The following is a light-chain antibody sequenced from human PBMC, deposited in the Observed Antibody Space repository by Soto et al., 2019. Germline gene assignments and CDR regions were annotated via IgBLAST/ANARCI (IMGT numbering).Light chain of an antibody. CDR3: QQRSNWLT. J-gene: IGKJ4*01. CDR2: DAL. CDR1: QSVHNY. V-gene: IGKV3-11*01. Sequence: EIVLTQSPATLSLSPGERATLSCRASQSVHNYLAWYQQKPGQAPRLLIYDALSRATGIPVRFSGSGSGTDFTHTISSLEPEDFTIYYCQQRSNWLTFGGGTKVEMK.